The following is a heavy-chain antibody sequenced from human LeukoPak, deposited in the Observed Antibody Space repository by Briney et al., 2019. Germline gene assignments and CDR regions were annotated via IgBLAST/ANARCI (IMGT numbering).Heavy chain of an antibody. CDR3: ARHVVAVGFDY. CDR2: INLDGGAT. D-gene: IGHD3-22*01. Sequence: GGSLRLSCAVSGSTFSGYWMAWVRQVPGKEPEWVANINLDGGATYYVDSVKGRFTIYRDKATNSLFLQMNSLRAEDTAMYYCARHVVAVGFDYWGQGTLVTVSS. V-gene: IGHV3-7*01. CDR1: GSTFSGYW. J-gene: IGHJ4*02.